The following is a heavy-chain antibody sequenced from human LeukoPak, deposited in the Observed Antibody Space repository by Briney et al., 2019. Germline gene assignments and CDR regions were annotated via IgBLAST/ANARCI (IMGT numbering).Heavy chain of an antibody. CDR1: GYTFTSYG. CDR3: AKGTTYYYDSSGYCFDY. D-gene: IGHD3-22*01. Sequence: SVKVSCKASGYTFTSYGISWVRQAPGQGLEWMGGIIPIFGTANYAQKFQGRVTITADESTSTAYMELSSLRSEDTAVYYCAKGTTYYYDSSGYCFDYWGQGTLVTVSS. V-gene: IGHV1-69*13. J-gene: IGHJ4*02. CDR2: IIPIFGTA.